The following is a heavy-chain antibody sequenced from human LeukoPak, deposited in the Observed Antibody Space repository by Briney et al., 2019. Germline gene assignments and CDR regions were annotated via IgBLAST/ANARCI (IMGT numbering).Heavy chain of an antibody. D-gene: IGHD3-3*01. CDR1: GGSISSYY. Sequence: PSETLSLTCTVSGGSISSYYWSWIRQPPGKGLEWIGYIKYSGSTNYNPPLKSRVTISVDTSKNQFSLKLSSVTAADTAVYYCARDEESSDFWSGGQDNWFDPWGQGTLVTVSS. CDR3: ARDEESSDFWSGGQDNWFDP. V-gene: IGHV4-59*12. CDR2: IKYSGST. J-gene: IGHJ5*02.